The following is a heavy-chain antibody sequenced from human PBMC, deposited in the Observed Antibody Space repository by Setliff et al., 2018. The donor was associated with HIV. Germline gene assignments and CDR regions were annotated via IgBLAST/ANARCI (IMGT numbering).Heavy chain of an antibody. D-gene: IGHD3-10*01. Sequence: PSETLSLTCNVSGDPISNHYWNWIRQPPGKGLEWIATIYNSGNSVSNPSLKSRVTISVDTSKNQFSLTLNSVTAADTAVYYCARVEAKVRGATYGMDVWGQGTTVTVSS. CDR3: ARVEAKVRGATYGMDV. J-gene: IGHJ6*02. CDR2: IYNSGNS. V-gene: IGHV4-59*11. CDR1: GDPISNHY.